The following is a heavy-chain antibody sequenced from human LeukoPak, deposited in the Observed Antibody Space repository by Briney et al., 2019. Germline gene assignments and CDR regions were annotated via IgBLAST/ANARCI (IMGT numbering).Heavy chain of an antibody. CDR3: AKGTYYDILTGYYLSP. D-gene: IGHD3-9*01. Sequence: PGGSLRLSCAASGFTFNNAWMSWVRQAPGKGLEWVSAISGSGGSTYYADSVKGRFTISRDNSKNTLYLQMNSLRAEDTAVYYCAKGTYYDILTGYYLSPWGQGTLVTVSS. J-gene: IGHJ5*02. CDR2: ISGSGGST. V-gene: IGHV3-23*01. CDR1: GFTFNNAW.